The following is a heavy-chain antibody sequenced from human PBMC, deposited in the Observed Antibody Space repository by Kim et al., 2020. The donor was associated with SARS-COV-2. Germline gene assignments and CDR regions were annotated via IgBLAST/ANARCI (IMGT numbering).Heavy chain of an antibody. Sequence: LSLTCAASGFTFSSYAMSWVRQAPGKGLEWVSAISGSGGSTYYADSVKGRFTISRDNSKNTLYLQMNSLRAEDTAVYYCAKGPMTTVTTHWGQGTLVTVSS. D-gene: IGHD4-17*01. V-gene: IGHV3-23*01. CDR3: AKGPMTTVTTH. CDR2: ISGSGGST. J-gene: IGHJ4*02. CDR1: GFTFSSYA.